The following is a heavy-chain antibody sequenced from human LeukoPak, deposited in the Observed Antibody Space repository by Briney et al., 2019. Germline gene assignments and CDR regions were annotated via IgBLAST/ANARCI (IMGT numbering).Heavy chain of an antibody. J-gene: IGHJ4*02. CDR3: ARHGPFTYYYDSSGSYYFDY. CDR1: GVSISSYY. V-gene: IGHV4-59*08. CDR2: IYYSGST. Sequence: SETLSLTCTVSGVSISSYYWSWIRQPPGKGLEWIGYIYYSGSTSYNPSLKSRVTISVDTSKNQFSLKLSSVTAADTAVYYCARHGPFTYYYDSSGSYYFDYWGQGTLVTVSS. D-gene: IGHD3-22*01.